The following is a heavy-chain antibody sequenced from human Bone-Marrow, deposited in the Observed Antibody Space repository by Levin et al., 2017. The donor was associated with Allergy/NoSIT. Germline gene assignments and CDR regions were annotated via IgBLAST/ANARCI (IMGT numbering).Heavy chain of an antibody. Sequence: SETLSLTCTVSGGSISSYYWSWIRQPAGKGLEWIGRMYSSGSTNYNPSLQSRVTMSVDTSKNQFSLKLNSVTAADTAVYYCASSRSSTYYGLDVWGQGTTVTVSS. V-gene: IGHV4-4*07. CDR3: ASSRSSTYYGLDV. CDR2: MYSSGST. CDR1: GGSISSYY. D-gene: IGHD6-6*01. J-gene: IGHJ6*02.